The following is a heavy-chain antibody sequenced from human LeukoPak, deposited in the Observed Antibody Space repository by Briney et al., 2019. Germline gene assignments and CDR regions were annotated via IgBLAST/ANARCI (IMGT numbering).Heavy chain of an antibody. CDR1: GYSIRSGYY. J-gene: IGHJ4*02. V-gene: IGHV4-38-2*01. CDR2: IYHSGST. CDR3: ARTHFPRGYFDY. Sequence: PSETLSLTCAVSGYSIRSGYYWGWIRQPPGKGLEWIGTIYHSGSTYYNPSLKSRVTISLDTSKNQFSLKLSSVTAADTAVYYCARTHFPRGYFDYWGQGTLVTVSS.